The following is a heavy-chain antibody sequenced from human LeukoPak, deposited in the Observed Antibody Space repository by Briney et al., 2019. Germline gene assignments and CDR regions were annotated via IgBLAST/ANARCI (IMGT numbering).Heavy chain of an antibody. V-gene: IGHV4-4*02. CDR2: INHSGST. J-gene: IGHJ4*02. D-gene: IGHD4-17*01. CDR3: ARGIMTTVTTGFDY. CDR1: GGSISSSNW. Sequence: SETLSLTCAVSGGSISSSNWWSWVRQPPGKGLEWIGEINHSGSTNYNPSLKSRVTISVDKSKNQFSLKLSSVTATDTAVYYCARGIMTTVTTGFDYWGQGTLVTVSS.